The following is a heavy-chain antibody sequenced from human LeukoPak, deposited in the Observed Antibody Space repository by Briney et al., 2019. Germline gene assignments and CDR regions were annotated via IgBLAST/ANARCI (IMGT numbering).Heavy chain of an antibody. V-gene: IGHV3-23*01. J-gene: IGHJ3*02. CDR1: GFTFSSYA. CDR2: ISGSGGST. D-gene: IGHD1-26*01. Sequence: PGGSLRLSCAASGFTFSSYAMSWVRQAPGKGLEWVSAISGSGGSTYYADSVKGRFTISRDNAKNTLYLQMNSLRAEDTAVYYCARDHKGARVAFDIWGQGTMVTVSS. CDR3: ARDHKGARVAFDI.